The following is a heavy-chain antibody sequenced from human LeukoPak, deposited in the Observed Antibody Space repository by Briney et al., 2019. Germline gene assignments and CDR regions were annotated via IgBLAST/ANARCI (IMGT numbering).Heavy chain of an antibody. CDR1: GFSLSTSGAG. V-gene: IGHV2-5*02. CDR2: IYWDDDK. J-gene: IGHJ4*02. CDR3: AHSLGDISTGYSPDYFDY. Sequence: SGPTLVNPTQTLTLTCTFSGFSLSTSGAGVGWIRQPPGKALEWLALIYWDDDKRYSPSLKSRLTITKDTSKNQVVLTMTNMDPVDTATYYCAHSLGDISTGYSPDYFDYWGQGTLVTVSS. D-gene: IGHD3-9*01.